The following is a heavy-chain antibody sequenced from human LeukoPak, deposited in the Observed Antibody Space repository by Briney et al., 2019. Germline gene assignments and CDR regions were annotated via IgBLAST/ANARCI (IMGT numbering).Heavy chain of an antibody. V-gene: IGHV3-11*01. Sequence: KPGGSLRLSCAASGFTFTDYYMAWIRQAPGKGLEWVSFIFSSGTTFFYADSVKGRFIISRDNAKNSLYLQMNSLRADDTAVYYCAKDPLYYYDSSGYSWGQGTLVTVSS. J-gene: IGHJ4*02. CDR3: AKDPLYYYDSSGYS. D-gene: IGHD3-22*01. CDR2: IFSSGTTF. CDR1: GFTFTDYY.